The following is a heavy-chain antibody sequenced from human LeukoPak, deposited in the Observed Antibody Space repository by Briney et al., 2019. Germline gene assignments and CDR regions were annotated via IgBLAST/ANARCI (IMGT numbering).Heavy chain of an antibody. CDR3: AKYYYYDSSAITD. J-gene: IGHJ4*02. Sequence: GASVKVSCKASGYTFTSYDINWVRQATGQGLEWMGWMNPKSGNTGYAQKFQGRVTMTRNTSISTAYMELSSLRSEDTAVYYCAKYYYYDSSAITDWGQGTLVTVSS. CDR1: GYTFTSYD. V-gene: IGHV1-8*01. CDR2: MNPKSGNT. D-gene: IGHD3-22*01.